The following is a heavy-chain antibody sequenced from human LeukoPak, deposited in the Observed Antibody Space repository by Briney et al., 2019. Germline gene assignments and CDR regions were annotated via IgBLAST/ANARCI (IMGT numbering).Heavy chain of an antibody. CDR2: IWYDGNNK. D-gene: IGHD3-16*02. CDR3: AKDRLPLGELSLFNY. J-gene: IGHJ4*02. Sequence: GGSLRLSCAASGFTFSSYGMHWVRQAPGKGLEWVAVIWYDGNNKYYAESVKGRFTISRDISKNTLYLQMNSLRAEDRAVYYCAKDRLPLGELSLFNYWGQGTLVTVSS. V-gene: IGHV3-33*06. CDR1: GFTFSSYG.